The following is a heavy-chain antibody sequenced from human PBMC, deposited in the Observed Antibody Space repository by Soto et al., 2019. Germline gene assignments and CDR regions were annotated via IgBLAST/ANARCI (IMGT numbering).Heavy chain of an antibody. Sequence: PSEPLSITCTVSGGSVRSGAYYWTWIRQRPGKGLEWIGYIYYSGSTYYSPSLKSRLSISLDTSKNQFSLRLSSVTAADTAMYYCARARLRAVYAFDIWGQGTMVTVSS. CDR2: IYYSGST. CDR3: ARARLRAVYAFDI. D-gene: IGHD5-12*01. J-gene: IGHJ3*02. V-gene: IGHV4-31*03. CDR1: GGSVRSGAYY.